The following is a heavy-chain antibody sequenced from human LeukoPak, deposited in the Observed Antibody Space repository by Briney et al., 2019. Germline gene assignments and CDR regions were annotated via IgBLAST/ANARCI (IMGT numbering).Heavy chain of an antibody. J-gene: IGHJ5*02. CDR1: GGSISSSSYY. D-gene: IGHD2-2*01. CDR2: IYYSGST. CDR3: ARQAVGYCSSTSCPADYNWFDP. V-gene: IGHV4-39*01. Sequence: SETLSLTCTVSGGSISSSSYYWGWIRQPPGKGLEWIGSIYYSGSTYYNPSLKSRVTIPVDTSKNQFSLKLSSVTAADTAVYYCARQAVGYCSSTSCPADYNWFDPWGQGTLVTVSS.